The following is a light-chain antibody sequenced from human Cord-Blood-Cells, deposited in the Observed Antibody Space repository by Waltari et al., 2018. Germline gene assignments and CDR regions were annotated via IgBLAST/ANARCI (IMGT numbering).Light chain of an antibody. CDR3: CSYAGSSTYV. J-gene: IGLJ1*01. CDR1: SSDVGSYNL. CDR2: EGS. V-gene: IGLV2-23*01. Sequence: QSALTQPASVSGSPGQSITISCTGTSSDVGSYNLVSWYQQHPGKAPKLMIYEGSKRPSGVSNRFSGCKSGNTASLTSAGLQAEDEADYYCCSYAGSSTYVFGTGTKVTVL.